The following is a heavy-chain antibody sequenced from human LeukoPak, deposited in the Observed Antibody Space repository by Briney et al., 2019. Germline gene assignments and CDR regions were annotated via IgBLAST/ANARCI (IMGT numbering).Heavy chain of an antibody. CDR3: ARGGSIVVAVNWYFDL. CDR1: GFTFSSYA. V-gene: IGHV3-30*01. Sequence: GGSLRLSCAASGFTFSSYAMHWVRQAPGKGLEWVAVISYDGSNKYYADSVKGRFTISRDNSKNTLYLQMNSLRAEDTAVYYCARGGSIVVAVNWYFDLWGRGTLVTVSS. D-gene: IGHD2-21*01. CDR2: ISYDGSNK. J-gene: IGHJ2*01.